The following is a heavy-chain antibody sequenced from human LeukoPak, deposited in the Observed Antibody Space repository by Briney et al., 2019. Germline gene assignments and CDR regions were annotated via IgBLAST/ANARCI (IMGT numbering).Heavy chain of an antibody. J-gene: IGHJ6*03. V-gene: IGHV3-73*01. CDR3: TRHGEAVGGDYVIYYYYMDV. Sequence: PGGSLRLSCAASGFTFSGSAMHWVRQASGKGLEWVGRIRSKANSYATAYAASVKGRFTISRDDSKNTAYLQMNSLKTEDTAVYYCTRHGEAVGGDYVIYYYYMDVWGKGTTVTVSS. D-gene: IGHD4-17*01. CDR1: GFTFSGSA. CDR2: IRSKANSYAT.